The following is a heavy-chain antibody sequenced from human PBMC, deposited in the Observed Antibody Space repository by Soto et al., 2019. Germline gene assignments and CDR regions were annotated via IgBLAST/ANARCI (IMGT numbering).Heavy chain of an antibody. CDR3: AAAPRY. J-gene: IGHJ4*02. CDR1: GGSITGYY. D-gene: IGHD6-25*01. V-gene: IGHV4-59*01. Sequence: QVQLQESGPGLVKPSETLSLTCTVSGGSITGYYWSWIRQPPGKGLEWIGYIYYTGSTDHNPSLTSRVTISLDTSKNPVSLQLTAVTAADTAVYYCAAAPRYWGQGTRVTVSS. CDR2: IYYTGST.